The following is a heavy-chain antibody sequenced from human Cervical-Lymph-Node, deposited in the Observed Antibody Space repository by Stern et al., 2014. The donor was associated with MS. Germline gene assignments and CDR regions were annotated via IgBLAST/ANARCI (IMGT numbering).Heavy chain of an antibody. Sequence: VQLVESGAEVKKPGSSVKVSCTASGGSFTNNVVSWVRQAPGQGLEWMGGTIPIFGKAIYAKKFQGRVTITADESQRPPSMELGSLRSKDTAVYYSARAAYSTSSYNYWGQGTVVTVSA. V-gene: IGHV1-69*01. CDR1: GGSFTNNV. CDR2: TIPIFGKA. J-gene: IGHJ4*02. D-gene: IGHD2/OR15-2a*01. CDR3: ARAAYSTSSYNY.